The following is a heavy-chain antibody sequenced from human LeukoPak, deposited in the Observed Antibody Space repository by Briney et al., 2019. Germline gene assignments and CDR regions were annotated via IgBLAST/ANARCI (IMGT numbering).Heavy chain of an antibody. CDR2: ICYSGST. Sequence: PSETLSLTCTVSGGSISSGGYYWSWIRQHPGKGLEWIGYICYSGSTYYNPSPKSRVTISVDASKNQFSLKLSSVTAADTAVYYCARGSTGSGGFDYWGQGTLVTVSS. V-gene: IGHV4-31*03. CDR3: ARGSTGSGGFDY. D-gene: IGHD3-16*01. J-gene: IGHJ4*02. CDR1: GGSISSGGYY.